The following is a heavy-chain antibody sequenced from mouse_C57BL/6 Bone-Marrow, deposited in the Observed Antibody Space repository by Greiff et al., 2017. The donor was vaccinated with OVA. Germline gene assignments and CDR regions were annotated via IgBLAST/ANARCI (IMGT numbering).Heavy chain of an antibody. CDR3: AIFITTVVAKAMDY. CDR1: GYTFTSYW. Sequence: QVQLQQPGAELVRSGSSVKLSCKASGYTFTSYWMHWVKQRPIQGLEWIGNIDPSDSETHYNQKFKDKATLTVDKSSSTAYMQLSSLTSEDSAVYYCAIFITTVVAKAMDYWGQGTSVTVSS. V-gene: IGHV1-52*01. D-gene: IGHD1-1*01. J-gene: IGHJ4*01. CDR2: IDPSDSET.